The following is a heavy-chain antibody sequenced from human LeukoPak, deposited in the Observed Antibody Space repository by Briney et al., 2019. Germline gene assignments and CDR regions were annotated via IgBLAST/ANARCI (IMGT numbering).Heavy chain of an antibody. Sequence: PGGSLRLSCAASGFTFSSYEMNWVRQAPGKGLEWVSYISSSGRTIYYADSVKGRFTISRDNAKSSLFLQMNSLRAEDTAVYYCAGVPGLRGNYWGQGTLVTVSS. D-gene: IGHD4-17*01. J-gene: IGHJ4*02. CDR3: AGVPGLRGNY. CDR2: ISSSGRTI. V-gene: IGHV3-48*03. CDR1: GFTFSSYE.